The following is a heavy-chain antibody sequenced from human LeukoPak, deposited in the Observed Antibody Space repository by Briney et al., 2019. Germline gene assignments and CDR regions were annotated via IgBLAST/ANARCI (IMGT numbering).Heavy chain of an antibody. CDR3: ARSDDSILDY. D-gene: IGHD3-3*01. J-gene: IGHJ4*02. CDR2: ISSSSSTI. V-gene: IGHV3-48*01. Sequence: GGSLRLSCAASGFTFSSYNMNWVRQAPGKGLEWVSYISSSSSTIYYADSVKGRFTISRDNAKNSLYLQMNSLRAEDTAVYYCARSDDSILDYWGRGTLVTVSS. CDR1: GFTFSSYN.